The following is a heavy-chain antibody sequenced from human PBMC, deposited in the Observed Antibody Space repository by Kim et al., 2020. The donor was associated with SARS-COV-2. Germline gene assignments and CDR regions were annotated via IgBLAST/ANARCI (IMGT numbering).Heavy chain of an antibody. CDR3: ATMPMVRGVKLDP. Sequence: GESLKISCKGSGYSFTSYWISWVRQMPGKGLEWMGRIDPSDSYTNYSPSFQGHVTISADKSISTAYLQWSSLKASDTAMYYCATMPMVRGVKLDPWGQGTLVTVSS. CDR1: GYSFTSYW. D-gene: IGHD3-10*01. V-gene: IGHV5-10-1*01. J-gene: IGHJ5*02. CDR2: IDPSDSYT.